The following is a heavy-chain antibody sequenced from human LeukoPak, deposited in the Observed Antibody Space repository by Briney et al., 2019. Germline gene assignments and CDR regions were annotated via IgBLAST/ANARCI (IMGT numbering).Heavy chain of an antibody. D-gene: IGHD3-3*01. J-gene: IGHJ6*02. V-gene: IGHV3-30*18. CDR1: GFIFSRYG. Sequence: GGSLRLSCAASGFIFSRYGMSWVRQAPGKGLEGVADVSFDGSNKNYADSVKGRITISRDNSRNTVYLQMNSLRAEDTAVYYCAKVRAPITVPEGMDVWGQGTTVTVSS. CDR3: AKVRAPITVPEGMDV. CDR2: VSFDGSNK.